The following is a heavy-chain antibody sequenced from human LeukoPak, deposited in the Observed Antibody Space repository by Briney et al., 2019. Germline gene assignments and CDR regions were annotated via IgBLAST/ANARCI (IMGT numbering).Heavy chain of an antibody. CDR3: ARGRSDIVVVPAARRNYYYYGMDV. Sequence: ASVKVSCKASGGTFSSYAISWVRQAPGQGLKWMGGIIPIFGTANYAQKFQGRVTITADESTSTAYMELSSLRSEDTAVYYCARGRSDIVVVPAARRNYYYYGMDVWGKGTTVTVSS. J-gene: IGHJ6*04. D-gene: IGHD2-2*01. CDR2: IIPIFGTA. CDR1: GGTFSSYA. V-gene: IGHV1-69*13.